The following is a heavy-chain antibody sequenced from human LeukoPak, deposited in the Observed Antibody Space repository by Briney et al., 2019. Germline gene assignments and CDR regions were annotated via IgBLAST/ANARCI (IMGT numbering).Heavy chain of an antibody. D-gene: IGHD2-21*01. Sequence: GGSLRLSCVASGFSFSKYGMHWVRQAPGKGLQWLAIIWYDGHNKYYADAVKGRFTISRDTSKNTLFLEMHDLKAEDTAVYYCAREWGLIAVAGGPGYWGQGTLVIVSS. J-gene: IGHJ4*02. CDR2: IWYDGHNK. CDR3: AREWGLIAVAGGPGY. CDR1: GFSFSKYG. V-gene: IGHV3-33*01.